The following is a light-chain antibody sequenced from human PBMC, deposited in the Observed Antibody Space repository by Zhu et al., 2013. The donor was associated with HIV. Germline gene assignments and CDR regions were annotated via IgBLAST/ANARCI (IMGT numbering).Light chain of an antibody. CDR3: QQYHLWPPLT. CDR2: GAS. J-gene: IGKJ4*01. Sequence: EIVLTQSPATLSVSPGERATLSCRASQSVSSNLAWYQQKPGQAPRLLIYGASTRATGIPARFSASGSGTDFTLTISDLQSEDFAVYYCQQYHLWPPLTFGGGTKVDIK. CDR1: QSVSSN. V-gene: IGKV3-15*01.